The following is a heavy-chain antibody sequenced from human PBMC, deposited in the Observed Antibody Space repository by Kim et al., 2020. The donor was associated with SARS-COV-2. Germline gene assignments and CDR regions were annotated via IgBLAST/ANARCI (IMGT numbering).Heavy chain of an antibody. D-gene: IGHD1-1*01. CDR2: ISGGGATT. J-gene: IGHJ4*02. CDR1: GITLSNYY. CDR3: ATQRSVEPRG. Sequence: GGSLRLSCIGSGITLSNYYMNWVRQPPGKGLEWVSSISGGGATTYYADSVKGRFTISRDNSKNTLHLQINSPRLEDTAIYYCATQRSVEPRGWGRGTLVTVSS. V-gene: IGHV3-23*01.